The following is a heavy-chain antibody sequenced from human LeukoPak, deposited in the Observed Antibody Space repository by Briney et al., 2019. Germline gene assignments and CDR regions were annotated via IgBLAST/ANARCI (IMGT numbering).Heavy chain of an antibody. Sequence: HPGGSLRPSCAPSALTLSRNAMPWARQAPGKGLKWVACISFDGNEDFYADSVRGRFTISRDNSKNTLYVQMFNLGPEDTAMYYCARDYHDGSDYGPHCDSWGQGTLVTVSS. CDR1: ALTLSRNA. CDR2: ISFDGNED. CDR3: ARDYHDGSDYGPHCDS. J-gene: IGHJ4*02. V-gene: IGHV3-30*01. D-gene: IGHD3-16*01.